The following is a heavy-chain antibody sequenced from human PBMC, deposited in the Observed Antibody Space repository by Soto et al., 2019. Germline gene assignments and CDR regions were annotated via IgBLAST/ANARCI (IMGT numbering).Heavy chain of an antibody. CDR1: GFTFTNSA. CDR2: IVVGSGNT. V-gene: IGHV1-58*01. D-gene: IGHD6-19*01. J-gene: IGHJ6*02. Sequence: SVKVSCKASGFTFTNSAVQWVRQARGQRLEWIGWIVVGSGNTNYAQKLQGRVTMTTGTSTSTAYMELRSLRSDDTAVYYCARAVGYYYGMDVWGQGTTVTVSS. CDR3: ARAVGYYYGMDV.